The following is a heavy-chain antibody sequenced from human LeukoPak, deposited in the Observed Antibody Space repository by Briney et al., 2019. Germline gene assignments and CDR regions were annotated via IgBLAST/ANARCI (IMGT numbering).Heavy chain of an antibody. CDR2: ISGSGGST. CDR3: AKADDFGVVIGGFDY. CDR1: GFTFSSYA. D-gene: IGHD3-3*01. J-gene: IGHJ4*02. V-gene: IGHV3-23*01. Sequence: PGGSLRLSCAASGFTFSSYAMSWVRQAPGKGLEWVSAISGSGGSTYYADSVKGRFTISRDNSKNTLYLQMNSLRAEDTAVYYCAKADDFGVVIGGFDYWGQGTLVTVSS.